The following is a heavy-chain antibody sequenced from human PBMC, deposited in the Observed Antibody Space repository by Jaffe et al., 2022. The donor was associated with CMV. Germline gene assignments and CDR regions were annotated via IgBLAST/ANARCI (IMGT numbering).Heavy chain of an antibody. Sequence: QVQLVQSGAEVKKPGASVKLSCTASGYSFTSYTLHWVRQAPGQGLEYMGWIYAGKGNTKYSEGFQGRLTITRDISASTVHMELSSLKSEDTAVYYCASLGGSRDWGQGTLVTVSS. CDR3: ASLGGSRD. D-gene: IGHD2-15*01. J-gene: IGHJ4*02. V-gene: IGHV1-3*01. CDR1: GYSFTSYT. CDR2: IYAGKGNT.